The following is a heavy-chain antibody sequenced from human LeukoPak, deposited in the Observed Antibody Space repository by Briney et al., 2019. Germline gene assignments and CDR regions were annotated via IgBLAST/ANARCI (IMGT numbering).Heavy chain of an antibody. CDR3: AKEYYYDSSGFDY. J-gene: IGHJ4*02. D-gene: IGHD3-22*01. CDR2: IRSDGTTK. Sequence: GGSLRLSCAASGFTFNHYGMHWVRQAPGKGLEWAAFIRSDGTTKYYADSVKGRFTISRDNSKNTLYLQMNSLRAEDTAVYYCAKEYYYDSSGFDYWGQGTLVTVSS. CDR1: GFTFNHYG. V-gene: IGHV3-30*02.